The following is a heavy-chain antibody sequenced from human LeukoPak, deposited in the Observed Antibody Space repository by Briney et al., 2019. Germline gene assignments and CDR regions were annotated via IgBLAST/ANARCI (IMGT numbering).Heavy chain of an antibody. CDR1: GGSISTSSYY. J-gene: IGHJ4*02. CDR3: ARVTRSGDFDY. CDR2: IYYSGST. D-gene: IGHD2-21*01. Sequence: SETLSLTCTVSGGSISTSSYYWGWIRQPPGKGLGWIGNIYYSGSTYYNPSLKSRVTISVDASKNQFSLKLSSVTAADTAVYYCARVTRSGDFDYWGQGTLVTVSS. V-gene: IGHV4-39*01.